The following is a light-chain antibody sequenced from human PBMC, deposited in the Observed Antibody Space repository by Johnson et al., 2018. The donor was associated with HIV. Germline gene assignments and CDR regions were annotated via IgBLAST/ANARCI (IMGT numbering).Light chain of an antibody. CDR3: GTWDISLSVGYV. J-gene: IGLJ1*01. Sequence: QSVLTQPPSVSAAPGQKVTISCSGSSSNIGNNYVSWYQQVPGAAPKLLIYDNSKRPSGIPDRFSGSKSGTSATLGITGLQTGDEADYYCGTWDISLSVGYVCGTGTKVTVL. V-gene: IGLV1-51*01. CDR2: DNS. CDR1: SSNIGNNY.